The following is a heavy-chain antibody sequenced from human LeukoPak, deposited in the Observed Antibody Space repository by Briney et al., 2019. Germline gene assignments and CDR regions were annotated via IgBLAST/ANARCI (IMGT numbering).Heavy chain of an antibody. V-gene: IGHV3-30*18. Sequence: PGGSLRLSCAASGFTFSSYGMHWVRQAPGKGLEWVAVISYDGSNKYYADSVKGRFTISRDNSKNPLYLQMNSLRAEDAAVYYCAKDISSGWCFDYWGQGTLVTVSS. CDR2: ISYDGSNK. CDR3: AKDISSGWCFDY. D-gene: IGHD6-19*01. J-gene: IGHJ4*02. CDR1: GFTFSSYG.